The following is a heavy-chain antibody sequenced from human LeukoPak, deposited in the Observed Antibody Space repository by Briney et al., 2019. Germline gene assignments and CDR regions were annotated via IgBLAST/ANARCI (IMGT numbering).Heavy chain of an antibody. V-gene: IGHV1-2*02. D-gene: IGHD5-12*01. CDR3: ARDWLVDSADDPFHFDY. J-gene: IGHJ4*02. Sequence: ASVKVSSKASGYTFTDYDFRWGRQAPGQGRGWRGWINLKIGGTNYAQKFQGSATITRDTSISTAYVELSRVKSDDTAAYYCARDWLVDSADDPFHFDYWGQGTMVTVSS. CDR2: INLKIGGT. CDR1: GYTFTDYD.